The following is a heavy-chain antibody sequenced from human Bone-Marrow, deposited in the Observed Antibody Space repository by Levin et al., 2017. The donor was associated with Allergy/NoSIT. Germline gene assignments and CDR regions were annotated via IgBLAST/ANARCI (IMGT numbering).Heavy chain of an antibody. J-gene: IGHJ3*02. CDR2: INWNGGST. V-gene: IGHV3-20*01. CDR1: GFTFDDYG. Sequence: SCAASGFTFDDYGMSWVRQAPGKGLEWVSGINWNGGSTGYADSVKGRFTISRDNAKNSLYLQMNSLRAEDTALYHCARGWRVTDAFDIWGQGTMVTVSS. D-gene: IGHD2-21*02. CDR3: ARGWRVTDAFDI.